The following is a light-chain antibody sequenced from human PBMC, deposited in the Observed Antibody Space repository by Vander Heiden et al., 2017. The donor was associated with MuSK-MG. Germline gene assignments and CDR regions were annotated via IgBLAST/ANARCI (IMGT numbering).Light chain of an antibody. CDR2: GAS. CDR3: QQTYGTRT. Sequence: DIQMTQSPSSLSASVGDRVTITCRASQSISTYLNWYQQRPGKAPTLLIYGASRLQSGVPSRFSGSGSGTDFTLTISGLQREDSATYSCQQTYGTRTFGQGTKVEIK. CDR1: QSISTY. J-gene: IGKJ1*01. V-gene: IGKV1-39*01.